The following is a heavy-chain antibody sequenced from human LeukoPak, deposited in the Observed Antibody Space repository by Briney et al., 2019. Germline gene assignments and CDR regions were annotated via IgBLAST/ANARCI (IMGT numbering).Heavy chain of an antibody. V-gene: IGHV3-33*06. D-gene: IGHD3-10*01. CDR1: GFTFSSYG. CDR3: AKDGPRGGRGVMGAHNYMYV. CDR2: IWYDGSNK. J-gene: IGHJ6*03. Sequence: GRSLRLSCAASGFTFSSYGMHWVRQAPGKGLEWVAVIWYDGSNKYYADSVKGRFTISRDNSKNTLYLQMNSLRAEDTAVYYCAKDGPRGGRGVMGAHNYMYVWGKGTTVTVSS.